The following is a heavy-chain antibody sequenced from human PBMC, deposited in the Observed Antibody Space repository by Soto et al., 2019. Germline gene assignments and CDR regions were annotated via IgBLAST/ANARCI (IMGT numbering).Heavy chain of an antibody. CDR1: GGSISSGGYS. V-gene: IGHV4-30-2*01. CDR3: ARVSGSYYHGMDV. CDR2: IYYSGST. J-gene: IGHJ6*02. Sequence: SETLSLTCAVSGGSISSGGYSWSWIRQPPGKGLEWIGYIYYSGSTYYNPSLKSRVTISVDKSKNQFSLKLSSVTAADTAVYYSARVSGSYYHGMDVWGQGTTVPVSS. D-gene: IGHD1-26*01.